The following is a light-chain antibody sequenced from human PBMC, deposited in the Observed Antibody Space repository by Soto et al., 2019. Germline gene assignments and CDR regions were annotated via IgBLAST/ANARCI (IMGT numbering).Light chain of an antibody. V-gene: IGKV3-20*01. CDR2: GAS. CDR3: QQYGRTSWT. J-gene: IGKJ1*01. CDR1: QSVSTNF. Sequence: EIVLTQSPGTLSLSPGEGATLSCRASQSVSTNFFAWYQQKPGQAPRLLIYGASTRATGIPDRFSGSGSGTDFTLTISRLEPEDFAVYYCQQYGRTSWTFGHVTKVYIK.